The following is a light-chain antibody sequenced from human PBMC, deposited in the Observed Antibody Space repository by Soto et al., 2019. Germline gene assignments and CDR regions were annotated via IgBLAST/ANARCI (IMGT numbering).Light chain of an antibody. CDR3: QQYNNWPPLVT. CDR2: GAS. V-gene: IGKV3-15*01. J-gene: IGKJ4*01. CDR1: QSVSSN. Sequence: EIVKTQSPATLSVSPGERATLSCRASQSVSSNLAWYQQKPGQAPRLLIYGASTRATGIPARFSGSGSGTEFTLTISSLQSEDFAVYYCQQYNNWPPLVTFGGGTKVEIK.